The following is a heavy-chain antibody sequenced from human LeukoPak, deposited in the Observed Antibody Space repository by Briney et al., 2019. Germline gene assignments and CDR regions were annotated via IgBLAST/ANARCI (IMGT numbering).Heavy chain of an antibody. D-gene: IGHD5-12*01. V-gene: IGHV4-59*11. J-gene: IGHJ4*02. CDR1: GGSISSHY. Sequence: SETLSLTCTVYGGSISSHYWSWIRQPPGKGLEWIGYIYYSGSTNYNPSLKSRVTISVDTSKNQFSLKLSSVTAADTAVYYCARAYSGYRFDYWGQGTLVTVSS. CDR2: IYYSGST. CDR3: ARAYSGYRFDY.